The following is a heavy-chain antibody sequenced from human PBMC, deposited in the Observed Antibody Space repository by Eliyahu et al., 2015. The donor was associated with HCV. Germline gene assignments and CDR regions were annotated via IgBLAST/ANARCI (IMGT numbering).Heavy chain of an antibody. CDR2: ISYDGAIE. D-gene: IGHD1-1*01. V-gene: IGHV3-30-3*01. J-gene: IGHJ4*02. CDR1: GFTFSSFP. Sequence: QVQLVESGGGVVQPGRSLRXSCAAFGFTFSSFPIHWVRQAPGKGLEWVALISYDGAIENYADPVKGRFTISRDNSKNTVFLQMNSPRADDTAVYYCARGGNWNYLDYWGQGTLVTVSS. CDR3: ARGGNWNYLDY.